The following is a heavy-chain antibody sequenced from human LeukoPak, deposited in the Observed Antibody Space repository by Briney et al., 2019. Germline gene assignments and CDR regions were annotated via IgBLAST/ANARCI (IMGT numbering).Heavy chain of an antibody. CDR1: GGSFSGYY. J-gene: IGHJ6*02. CDR3: ARVINCSSTSCYPNYGMDV. D-gene: IGHD2-2*01. Sequence: SETLSLTCAVYGGSFSGYYWSWIRQPPGKELEWIGEINHSGSTNYNPSLKSRVTISVDTSKNQFSLKLSSVTAADTAVYYCARVINCSSTSCYPNYGMDVWGQGTTVTVSS. CDR2: INHSGST. V-gene: IGHV4-34*01.